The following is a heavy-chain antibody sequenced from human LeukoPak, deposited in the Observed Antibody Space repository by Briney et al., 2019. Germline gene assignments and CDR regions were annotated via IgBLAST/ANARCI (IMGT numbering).Heavy chain of an antibody. Sequence: GGSLRLSCAASGFTFSSYGMHWVRQAPGKGLEWVAVISYDGSNKYYADSVKGRFTISRDNSKNTLYLQMNSLRAEDTAVYYCAKDRLVRGVLKSFIDYWGQGTLVTVSS. CDR1: GFTFSSYG. CDR3: AKDRLVRGVLKSFIDY. D-gene: IGHD3-10*01. V-gene: IGHV3-30*18. CDR2: ISYDGSNK. J-gene: IGHJ4*02.